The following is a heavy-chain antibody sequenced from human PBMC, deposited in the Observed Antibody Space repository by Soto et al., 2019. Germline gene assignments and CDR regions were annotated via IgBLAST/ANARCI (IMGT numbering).Heavy chain of an antibody. CDR2: ISAHNGNT. D-gene: IGHD1-1*01. Sequence: QVHLVQSGAEVKKPGASVKVSCKGSGYAFTTYGIIWVRQAPGQGLEWMGWISAHNGNTNYAQKLQGRVTVTRDTSTNTAYMELRSLRSDDTAVYYCARGRYGDYWGQGALVTVSS. CDR1: GYAFTTYG. J-gene: IGHJ4*02. CDR3: ARGRYGDY. V-gene: IGHV1-18*01.